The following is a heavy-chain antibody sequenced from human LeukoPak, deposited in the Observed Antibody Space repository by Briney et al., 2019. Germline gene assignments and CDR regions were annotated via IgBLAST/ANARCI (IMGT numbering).Heavy chain of an antibody. D-gene: IGHD3-10*02. V-gene: IGHV1-2*02. CDR2: INPNSGGT. CDR1: GYTFTGYG. CDR3: ASAPSPLWSVSTTGYYFDY. Sequence: ASVKVSCKASGYTFTGYGMHWVRQAPGQGLEWMGWINPNSGGTNYAQKFQGRVTMTRDTSISTAYMELSRLRSDDTAVYYCASAPSPLWSVSTTGYYFDYWGQGTLVTVSS. J-gene: IGHJ4*02.